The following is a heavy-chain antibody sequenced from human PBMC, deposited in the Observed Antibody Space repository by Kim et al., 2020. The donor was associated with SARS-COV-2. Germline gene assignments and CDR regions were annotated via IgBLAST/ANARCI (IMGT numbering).Heavy chain of an antibody. CDR3: ARGIAVAGTVLDC. CDR1: GFTFSSYA. V-gene: IGHV3-30*04. D-gene: IGHD6-19*01. J-gene: IGHJ4*02. Sequence: GGSLRLSCAASGFTFSSYAMHWVRQAPGKGLEWVAVISYDGSNKYYADSVKGRFTISRDNSKNTLYLQMNSLRAEDTAVYYCARGIAVAGTVLDCWGQGTLVTVSS. CDR2: ISYDGSNK.